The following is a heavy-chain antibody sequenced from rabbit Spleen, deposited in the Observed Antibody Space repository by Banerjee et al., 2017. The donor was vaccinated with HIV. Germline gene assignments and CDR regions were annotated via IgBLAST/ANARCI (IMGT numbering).Heavy chain of an antibody. CDR2: IYTDTDTT. CDR1: GFSFSSNC. CDR3: ARDGGGGISCYFNL. V-gene: IGHV1S45*01. D-gene: IGHD4-1*01. J-gene: IGHJ4*01. Sequence: QEQLEESGGDLVKPEGSLTLTCTASGFSFSSNCVFWWRQAPGKGLELIACIYTDTDTTDYASWAKGRFTISETSSTTVTLQMTSLTAADTATYFCARDGGGGISCYFNLWGPGTLVTVS.